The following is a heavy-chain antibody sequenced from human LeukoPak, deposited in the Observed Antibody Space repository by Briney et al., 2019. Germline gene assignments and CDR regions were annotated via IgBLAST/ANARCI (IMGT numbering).Heavy chain of an antibody. Sequence: GGSLRLSCAVSGFTFSSYGMHWVRPALGGGLEWVAVISYVGGNKYYADSVKGRFTISRDNSKNTLYLQMNSLRAEDTAVYYCAKDSKNDFWSGYLTRYNWFDPWGQGTLVTVSS. CDR3: AKDSKNDFWSGYLTRYNWFDP. V-gene: IGHV3-30*18. CDR1: GFTFSSYG. D-gene: IGHD3-3*01. CDR2: ISYVGGNK. J-gene: IGHJ5*02.